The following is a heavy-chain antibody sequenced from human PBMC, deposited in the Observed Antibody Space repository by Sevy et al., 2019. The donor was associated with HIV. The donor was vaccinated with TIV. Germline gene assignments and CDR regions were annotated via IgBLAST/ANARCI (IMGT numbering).Heavy chain of an antibody. CDR2: ISSSSSTI. CDR3: ASDGESIVVVTAIQVGGFDI. Sequence: GGSLRLSCAASGFTFSSYSMNWVRQAPGKGLEWVSYISSSSSTIYYADSVKGRFTISRDNAKNSLYLQMNSLRDEDTAVYYCASDGESIVVVTAIQVGGFDIWGQGTMVTVSS. V-gene: IGHV3-48*02. D-gene: IGHD2-21*02. CDR1: GFTFSSYS. J-gene: IGHJ3*02.